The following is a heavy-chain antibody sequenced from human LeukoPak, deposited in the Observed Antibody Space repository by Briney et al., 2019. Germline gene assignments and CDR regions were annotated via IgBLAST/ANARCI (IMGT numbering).Heavy chain of an antibody. CDR3: ARLDRRFGGTN. CDR1: GFTFSSYS. J-gene: IGHJ4*02. CDR2: ISSSSSSI. V-gene: IGHV3-21*01. D-gene: IGHD3-10*01. Sequence: GGSLRLSCAASGFTFSSYSMNWVRQTPQKGLEWVSSISSSSSSIHYADSVKGRFTISRDNAKNSLYLQMNSLRAEDTAVYYCARLDRRFGGTNWGQGTLVTVSS.